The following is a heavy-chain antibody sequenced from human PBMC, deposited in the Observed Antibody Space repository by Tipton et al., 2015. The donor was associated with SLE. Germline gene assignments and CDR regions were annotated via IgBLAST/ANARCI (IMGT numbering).Heavy chain of an antibody. D-gene: IGHD1-26*01. V-gene: IGHV4-39*07. CDR2: LYHSGDT. CDR3: VRWGVGPTLGVF. Sequence: TLSLTCTVSGDSITSFNQYWGWIRQPPGRRLEYLASLYHSGDTYYNPSLRSRLTISMDTSKNQFSLRLRSVTAADTAVYYCVRWGVGPTLGVFWGRGTLVTVSS. CDR1: GDSITSFNQY. J-gene: IGHJ4*02.